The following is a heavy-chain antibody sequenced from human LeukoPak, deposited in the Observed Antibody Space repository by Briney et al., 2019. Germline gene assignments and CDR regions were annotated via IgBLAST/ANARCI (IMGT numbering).Heavy chain of an antibody. CDR1: GFTFSSYG. J-gene: IGHJ6*02. Sequence: GGSLRLSCAASGFTFSSYGMHWVRQAPGKGLEWVAVISYDGSNKYYADSVKGRFTISRDNSKNTLYLQMNSLRAEDTAVYYCAKDLYDFRSGHYYYYGMDVWGQGTTVTVSS. V-gene: IGHV3-30*18. D-gene: IGHD3-3*01. CDR2: ISYDGSNK. CDR3: AKDLYDFRSGHYYYYGMDV.